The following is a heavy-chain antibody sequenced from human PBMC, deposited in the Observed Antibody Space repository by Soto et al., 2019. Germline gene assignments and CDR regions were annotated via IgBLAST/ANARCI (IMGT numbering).Heavy chain of an antibody. CDR2: ISSHGRDI. Sequence: EVQLVESGGGLVKPGGSVRLSCEASGFTFTSDSMTWVRQAPGKGLEWVSSISSHGRDIFYADSVKGRFTISRDNAKDSLPLQMDSPAGEDSGVYYCARGAAPAGKLGLWGPGTPVTV. V-gene: IGHV3-21*06. CDR1: GFTFTSDS. D-gene: IGHD6-19*01. CDR3: ARGAAPAGKLGL. J-gene: IGHJ4*02.